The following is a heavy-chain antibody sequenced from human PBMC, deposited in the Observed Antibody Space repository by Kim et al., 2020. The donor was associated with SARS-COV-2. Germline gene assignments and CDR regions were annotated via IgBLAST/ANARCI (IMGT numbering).Heavy chain of an antibody. J-gene: IGHJ4*02. CDR2: GTEK. D-gene: IGHD4-17*01. Sequence: GTEKDYVDAVNGRFTISRDNAKNSLFLDVNSLRVEDTAVYYCARTHYGDYVWGQGTLVTVSS. V-gene: IGHV3-7*01. CDR3: ARTHYGDYV.